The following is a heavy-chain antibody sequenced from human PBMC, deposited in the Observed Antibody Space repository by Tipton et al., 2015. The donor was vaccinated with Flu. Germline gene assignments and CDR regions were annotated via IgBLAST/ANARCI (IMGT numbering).Heavy chain of an antibody. CDR3: AREKGYYGSGSYPFDL. J-gene: IGHJ5*02. CDR1: GFTFSDYT. V-gene: IGHV3-21*06. CDR2: ISSSSSHI. D-gene: IGHD3-10*01. Sequence: SLRLSCAASGFTFSDYTMDWVRQAPGKGLEWVSSISSSSSHINYADSLEGRFTVSRDNGKNSLYLQMNSLRVGDTALYYCAREKGYYGSGSYPFDLWGPGTLVTVSS.